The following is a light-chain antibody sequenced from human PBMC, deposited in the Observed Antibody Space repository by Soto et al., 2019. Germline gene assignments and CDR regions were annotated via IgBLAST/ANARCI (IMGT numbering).Light chain of an antibody. CDR2: GES. J-gene: IGKJ1*01. CDR3: QQSYSSWT. Sequence: DIQVTQSPSSLSAFVGDRVTITGRTSQSIRSYLNWYQQKPGKDPKLLIYGESFLQTGVPSRFSGSESGTDFTLTISSLQPEDVATFVRQQSYSSWTFGQGTKVDI. CDR1: QSIRSY. V-gene: IGKV1-39*01.